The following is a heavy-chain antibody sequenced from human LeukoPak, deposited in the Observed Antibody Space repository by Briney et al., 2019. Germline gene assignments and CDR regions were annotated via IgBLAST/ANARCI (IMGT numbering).Heavy chain of an antibody. CDR1: GFTFSIYS. V-gene: IGHV3-48*04. D-gene: IGHD3-10*01. CDR3: AVPPLSGTGSSRPLAGVDV. J-gene: IGHJ6*02. CDR2: IGRSGDRTT. Sequence: PGGSLRLSCAASGFTFSIYSLNWVRQAPGKGLEWVAYIGRSGDRTTKYADSVKGRFNISRDNAENSLFLQMNSLRAEDTAVYYCAVPPLSGTGSSRPLAGVDVWGQGTTVTVSS.